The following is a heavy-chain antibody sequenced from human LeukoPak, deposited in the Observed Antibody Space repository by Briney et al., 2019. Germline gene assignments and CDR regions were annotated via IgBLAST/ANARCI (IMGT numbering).Heavy chain of an antibody. Sequence: GGSLRLSCAASGFTVSSNYMSWGRQAPGKGLEWVSVIYSGGSTYYADCVKGRFTISRDNSKNTLYLQMNSLRAKDTAVYYCARTTYSYGLDYWGQGTLVTVSS. D-gene: IGHD5-18*01. V-gene: IGHV3-66*01. CDR2: IYSGGST. CDR1: GFTVSSNY. J-gene: IGHJ4*02. CDR3: ARTTYSYGLDY.